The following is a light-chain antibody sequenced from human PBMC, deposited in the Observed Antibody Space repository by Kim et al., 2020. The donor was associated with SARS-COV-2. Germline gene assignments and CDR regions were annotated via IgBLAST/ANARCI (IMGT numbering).Light chain of an antibody. Sequence: ASVRGRVTITCRASQDINNYLSWYQQKPGKAPKRLISAASNLETGVPSRFSGSKSGTDFTFTISSLLPEDVGTYYCQQAATVPRTFGPGTKVDIK. CDR3: QQAATVPRT. V-gene: IGKV1-33*01. CDR2: AAS. J-gene: IGKJ3*01. CDR1: QDINNY.